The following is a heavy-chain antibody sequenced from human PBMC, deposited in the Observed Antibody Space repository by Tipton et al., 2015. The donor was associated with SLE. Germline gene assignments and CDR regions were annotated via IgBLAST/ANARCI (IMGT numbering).Heavy chain of an antibody. CDR1: GGSFSGYY. CDR2: ISHSGST. CDR3: ARDDDLWSGCFFDY. Sequence: TLSLTCAVYGGSFSGYYWSWIRQPPGKGLEWIGEISHSGSTNYNPSLKSRVTISVDTSKNQFSLKLSSVTAADTAVYYCARDDDLWSGCFFDYWGQGTLVTVSS. V-gene: IGHV4-34*01. J-gene: IGHJ4*02. D-gene: IGHD3-3*01.